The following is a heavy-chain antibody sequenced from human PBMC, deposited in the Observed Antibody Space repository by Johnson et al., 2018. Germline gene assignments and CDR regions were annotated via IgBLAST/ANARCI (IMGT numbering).Heavy chain of an antibody. J-gene: IGHJ6*02. CDR1: GDSVSSHSAA. CDR3: ARDSSIAVVQFHYYGLDV. V-gene: IGHV6-1*01. CDR2: TYYRSTWYN. Sequence: QVQLREAGPRLVKPSQTLSLTCAISGDSVSSHSAAWNWIRQSPSRGLEWLGRTYYRSTWYNDYAVSVKSRISIKSDTSKNQVSLQLNSVTPEDTAVYYCARDSSIAVVQFHYYGLDVWGQGTTVTVSS. D-gene: IGHD6-19*01.